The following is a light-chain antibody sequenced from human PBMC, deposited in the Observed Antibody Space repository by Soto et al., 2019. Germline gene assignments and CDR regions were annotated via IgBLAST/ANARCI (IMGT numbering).Light chain of an antibody. J-gene: IGLJ3*02. Sequence: SYELTQPSSVSVSPGQTARITCSGDTLASKYARWFQHKPGQAPILIIYRDNERPSGIPERFSGSRSGTTVTLTISGARVEDEADYYCYSVYSVADIIGVFGGGTKLTVL. V-gene: IGLV3-27*01. CDR3: YSVYSVADIIGV. CDR1: TLASKY. CDR2: RDN.